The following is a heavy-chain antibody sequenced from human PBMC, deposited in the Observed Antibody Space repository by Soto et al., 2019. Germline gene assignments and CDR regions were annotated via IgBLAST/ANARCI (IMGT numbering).Heavy chain of an antibody. J-gene: IGHJ4*02. CDR2: FDPEDGET. CDR1: GYTLTVLS. D-gene: IGHD4-17*01. Sequence: ASVKVYCKVAGYTLTVLSMHWGRQAPGKGLEWMGGFDPEDGETIYAQKFQGRVTMTEDTSTDTAYMELSSLRSEDTAVYYCATDSSYGDYNFDYWGQGTLVTVSS. V-gene: IGHV1-24*01. CDR3: ATDSSYGDYNFDY.